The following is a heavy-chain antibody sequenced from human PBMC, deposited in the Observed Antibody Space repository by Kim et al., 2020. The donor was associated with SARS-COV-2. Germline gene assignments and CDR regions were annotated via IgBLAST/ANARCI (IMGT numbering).Heavy chain of an antibody. J-gene: IGHJ3*02. Sequence: GGSLRLSCAASGFTFSSYDMHWVRQATGKGLEWVSAIGTAGDTFYPGSVKGRFTISRENAENSLYLQMNSLRAGDTAVYYCARMRYCGADCYGGAFDIWGQGTMVTVSS. D-gene: IGHD2-21*02. V-gene: IGHV3-13*04. CDR3: ARMRYCGADCYGGAFDI. CDR1: GFTFSSYD. CDR2: IGTAGDT.